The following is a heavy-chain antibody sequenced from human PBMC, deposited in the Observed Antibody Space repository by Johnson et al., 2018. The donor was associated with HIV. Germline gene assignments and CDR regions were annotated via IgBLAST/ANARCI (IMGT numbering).Heavy chain of an antibody. CDR1: FFPFLLSS. V-gene: IGHV3-30-3*01. Sequence: QVQLVESGGGVFFPFFSLIFSFSSSFFPFLLSSLPCFLPSPGPGLEWVAVISYDGSNKYYADSVKGRFTISRAPSPPPLYLQMNSLRAEDTAVYYCARDGGYCSSTSGVHHWASAYDIWGQGTMVTVSS. J-gene: IGHJ3*02. CDR2: ISYDGSNK. CDR3: ARDGGYCSSTSGVHHWASAYDI. D-gene: IGHD2-2*01.